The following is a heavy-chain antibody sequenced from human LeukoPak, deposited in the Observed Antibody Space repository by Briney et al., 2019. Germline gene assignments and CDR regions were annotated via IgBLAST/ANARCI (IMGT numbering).Heavy chain of an antibody. CDR2: ISGSGGST. V-gene: IGHV3-23*01. CDR1: GFTFSSYA. J-gene: IGHJ4*02. CDR3: ARAFVSLYGSGSYLSYYFDY. D-gene: IGHD3-10*01. Sequence: PGGSLRLSCAASGFTFSSYAMSWVRQAPGKGLEWVSAISGSGGSTYYADSVKGRFTISRDNSKNTLYLQINSLRAEDTAVYYCARAFVSLYGSGSYLSYYFDYWGQGTLVTVSS.